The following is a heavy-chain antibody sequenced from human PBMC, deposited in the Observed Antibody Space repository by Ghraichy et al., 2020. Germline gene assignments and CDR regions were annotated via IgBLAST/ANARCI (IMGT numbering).Heavy chain of an antibody. D-gene: IGHD3-22*01. CDR3: ARLYYSDSVNFPPGY. CDR2: IYYSGST. J-gene: IGHJ4*02. Sequence: SETLSLTCTVSGGSISSSSHYWGWIRQPPGKGLEWIGSIYYSGSTYYNPSLKSRVTISVDTSKNQFSLKLSSVTAADTAVYYCARLYYSDSVNFPPGYWGQGTLVTVSS. V-gene: IGHV4-39*01. CDR1: GGSISSSSHY.